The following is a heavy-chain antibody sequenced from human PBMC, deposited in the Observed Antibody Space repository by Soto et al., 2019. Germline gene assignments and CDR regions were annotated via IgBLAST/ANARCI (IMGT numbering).Heavy chain of an antibody. CDR1: GFSFSHYN. J-gene: IGHJ3*02. V-gene: IGHV3-48*02. CDR2: ISGSGNII. CDR3: ARGDYFDISGPFSDAFDI. D-gene: IGHD3-22*01. Sequence: PGGSLRLSCAASGFSFSHYNMDWVRQAPGKGLQWVPYISGSGNIIKYADSVKGRFTISRDNAKNSLYLQMNSLRDDDTAVYYCARGDYFDISGPFSDAFDIWGQGTLVTVSS.